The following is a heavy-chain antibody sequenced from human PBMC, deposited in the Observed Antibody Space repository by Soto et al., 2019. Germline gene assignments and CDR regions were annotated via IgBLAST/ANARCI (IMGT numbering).Heavy chain of an antibody. Sequence: SETLSLTCTVSGGSISSGDYYWSWIRQPPGKGLEWIGYIYYSGSTNYNPSLKSRVTISVDTSKNQFSLKLSSVTAADTAVYYCARVVPAAISAFDIWGQGTMVTVSS. CDR3: ARVVPAAISAFDI. V-gene: IGHV4-30-4*01. D-gene: IGHD2-2*01. CDR2: IYYSGST. CDR1: GGSISSGDYY. J-gene: IGHJ3*02.